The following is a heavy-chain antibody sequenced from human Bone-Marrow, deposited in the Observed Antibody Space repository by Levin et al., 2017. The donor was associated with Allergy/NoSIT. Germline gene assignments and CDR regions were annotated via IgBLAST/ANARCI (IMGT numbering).Heavy chain of an antibody. V-gene: IGHV1-18*01. Sequence: ASVKVSCKASGYTFTSYGISWVRQAPGQGLEWMGWISAYNGNTNYAQKLQGRVTMTTDTSTSTAYMELRSLRSDDTAVYYCARDSGSYGDYYHYGMDVWGQGTTVTVSS. J-gene: IGHJ6*02. CDR2: ISAYNGNT. CDR3: ARDSGSYGDYYHYGMDV. CDR1: GYTFTSYG. D-gene: IGHD3-22*01.